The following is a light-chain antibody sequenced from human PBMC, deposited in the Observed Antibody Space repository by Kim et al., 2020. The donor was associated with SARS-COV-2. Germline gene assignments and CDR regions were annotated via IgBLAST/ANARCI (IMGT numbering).Light chain of an antibody. J-gene: IGLJ2*01. CDR3: QVYDSSSDHVV. CDR1: NLGVKP. V-gene: IGLV3-21*01. CDR2: YDR. Sequence: APEKPGSNAGGGGNLGVKPVPCAQQDPGQAPTLVIYYDRDRPSGIPERFAGSNSGNTATLTISRVEAGDEADYYCQVYDSSSDHVVFGGGTQLTVL.